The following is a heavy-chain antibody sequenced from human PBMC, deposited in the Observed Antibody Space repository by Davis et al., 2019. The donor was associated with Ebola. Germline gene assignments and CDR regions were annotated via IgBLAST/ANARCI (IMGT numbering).Heavy chain of an antibody. CDR3: ARLGWDY. CDR2: ISGSGGST. J-gene: IGHJ4*02. Sequence: PGGSLRLSCAAPGFTFSSYAMSWVRQAPGKGLEWVSAISGSGGSTYYADSVKGRFTISRDNAKNSLYLQMNSLRDEDTAVYYCARLGWDYWGQGTLVTVSS. V-gene: IGHV3-23*01. CDR1: GFTFSSYA. D-gene: IGHD4-23*01.